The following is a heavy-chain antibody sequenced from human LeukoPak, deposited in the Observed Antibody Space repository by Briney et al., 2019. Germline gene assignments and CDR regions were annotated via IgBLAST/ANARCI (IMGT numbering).Heavy chain of an antibody. J-gene: IGHJ4*02. CDR1: GFTFSSYS. V-gene: IGHV3-21*01. Sequence: GGSLRLSCAASGFTFSSYSMNWVRQAPGKGLEWVSSISSSSSYIYYADSVKGRFTISRDNAKNSLYLQMNSLRAEDTAVYYCARDLAVLSDFDYWGQGTLVTVSS. CDR3: ARDLAVLSDFDY. CDR2: ISSSSSYI. D-gene: IGHD2-8*01.